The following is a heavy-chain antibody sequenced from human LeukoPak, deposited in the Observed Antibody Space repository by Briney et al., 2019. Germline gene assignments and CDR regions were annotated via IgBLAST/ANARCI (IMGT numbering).Heavy chain of an antibody. D-gene: IGHD3-16*02. V-gene: IGHV5-51*01. CDR2: IHPDDSDT. Sequence: GESLKISCKGSGYSFTSYWIGWVRQMPGKGLEWMGIIHPDDSDTRYSPSIQGQVAISADKSISTAYLQWSSLKASDTAMYYCARPASSFTPDAFDIWGQGTMVTVSS. J-gene: IGHJ3*02. CDR3: ARPASSFTPDAFDI. CDR1: GYSFTSYW.